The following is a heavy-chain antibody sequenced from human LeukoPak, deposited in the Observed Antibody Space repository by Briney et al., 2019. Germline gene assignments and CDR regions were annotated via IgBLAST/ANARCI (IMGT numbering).Heavy chain of an antibody. CDR3: AKDEADDTSGYYGPLDY. V-gene: IGHV3-23*01. CDR2: ISGSGGST. J-gene: IGHJ4*02. CDR1: GFTFSSYA. Sequence: GGSLRLSCAASGFTFSSYAMSWVRQAPGKGQEWVSVISGSGGSTFYADSVKGRFTISRDNSQNTLYLQMNSPRAEDTAIYYCAKDEADDTSGYYGPLDYWGQGTLVTVSS. D-gene: IGHD3-22*01.